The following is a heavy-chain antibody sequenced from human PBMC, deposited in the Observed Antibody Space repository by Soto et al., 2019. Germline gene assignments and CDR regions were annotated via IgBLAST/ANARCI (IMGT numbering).Heavy chain of an antibody. CDR2: ISYDGSNK. Sequence: QVQLVESGGGVVQPGRSLRLSCAASGFTFSNYGMHWVRQAPGKGLEWMTVISYDGSNKYYADSVKGRFTISRDNXKNTLYLQMNSLRAEDTAVYYCAKDSSYYYYGVDVWGQGTTVTVSS. CDR3: AKDSSYYYYGVDV. J-gene: IGHJ6*02. CDR1: GFTFSNYG. D-gene: IGHD2-15*01. V-gene: IGHV3-30*18.